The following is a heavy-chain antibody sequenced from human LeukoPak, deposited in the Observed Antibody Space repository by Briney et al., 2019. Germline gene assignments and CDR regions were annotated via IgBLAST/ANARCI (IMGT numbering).Heavy chain of an antibody. CDR2: TYYRSKWYN. CDR1: GDGENGA. Sequence: SQTLSLTCVVSGDGENGAWNWIRQSPSRGLEWLGRTYYRSKWYNDYAESMEGRMTISQDTSKNQYSLHLNSVTPDDTAVYYCARDFGTTGWHTFDYWGQGTLVTVSS. J-gene: IGHJ4*02. D-gene: IGHD6-19*01. V-gene: IGHV6-1*01. CDR3: ARDFGTTGWHTFDY.